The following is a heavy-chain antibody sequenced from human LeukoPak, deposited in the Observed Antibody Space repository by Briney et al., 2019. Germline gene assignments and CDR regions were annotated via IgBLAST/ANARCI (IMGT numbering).Heavy chain of an antibody. J-gene: IGHJ4*02. V-gene: IGHV3-30*02. CDR3: ARDWKWGFDY. D-gene: IGHD1-26*01. CDR1: GFTFSSYW. Sequence: GGSLRLSCAASGFTFSSYWMTWVRQAPGKGLEWVTFIRYDGSDKYYADSVKGRFTISRDSSRNTVYLQMNSLRAEDTAVYYCARDWKWGFDYWGQGTLVTVSS. CDR2: IRYDGSDK.